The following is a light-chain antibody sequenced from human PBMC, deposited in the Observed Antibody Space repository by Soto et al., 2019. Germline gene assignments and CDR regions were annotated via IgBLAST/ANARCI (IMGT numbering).Light chain of an antibody. Sequence: EIVMTQSPATVYVSPGERAKLSCRASQSVSSKLAWYQQKPGQPPRLLILDASARATGVPDRFSGRGSGTEFILTISRLQSEDFAVYYCQQYNDWPPYTFGQGTKVDIK. CDR3: QQYNDWPPYT. CDR2: DAS. CDR1: QSVSSK. J-gene: IGKJ2*01. V-gene: IGKV3-15*01.